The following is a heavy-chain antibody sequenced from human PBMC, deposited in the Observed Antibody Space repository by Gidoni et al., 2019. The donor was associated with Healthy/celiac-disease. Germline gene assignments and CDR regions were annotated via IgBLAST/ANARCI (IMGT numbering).Heavy chain of an antibody. D-gene: IGHD5-18*01. CDR2: INHSGST. V-gene: IGHV4-34*01. CDR1: DGSFSGYY. CDR3: APLGYSDRNNWFDP. Sequence: QVQLHQWGAGLWKPSATLSLTCAVYDGSFSGYYWSWLRHPPGKGLEWIGEINHSGSTTYNPSLTSRVTISVDPSKNQFSLKLSSVAAADTSVYYCAPLGYSDRNNWFDPWGQGTLVTVSS. J-gene: IGHJ5*02.